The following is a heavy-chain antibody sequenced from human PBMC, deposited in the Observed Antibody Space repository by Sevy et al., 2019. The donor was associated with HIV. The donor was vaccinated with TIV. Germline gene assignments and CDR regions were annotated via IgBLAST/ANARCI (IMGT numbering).Heavy chain of an antibody. Sequence: GGSLRLSCEASGFTLSSYSMTWVRQAPGKGLEWVSYITSDSGSIYYVYSAEGRFTISRDNAKNSLYLQMNSLRDEDTAVYFCATAKYYYGSGSFYDFYYYGMDVWGQGTTVTVSS. CDR2: ITSDSGSI. J-gene: IGHJ6*02. V-gene: IGHV3-48*02. CDR3: ATAKYYYGSGSFYDFYYYGMDV. CDR1: GFTLSSYS. D-gene: IGHD3-10*01.